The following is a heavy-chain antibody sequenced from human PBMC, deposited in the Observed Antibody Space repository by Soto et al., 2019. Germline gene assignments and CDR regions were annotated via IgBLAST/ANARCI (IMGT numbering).Heavy chain of an antibody. CDR1: GYSFTTYW. J-gene: IGHJ5*02. CDR2: IYPGDSDT. D-gene: IGHD3-3*01. Sequence: GESLKISCKGSGYSFTTYWIGWVRQMPGKGLEWMGIIYPGDSDTRYSPSFQGQVTISADKSITTAYLQWSSLKASDTAMYYCARKRIVEWSEPRTGGFDLWGQGTLVTVAS. CDR3: ARKRIVEWSEPRTGGFDL. V-gene: IGHV5-51*01.